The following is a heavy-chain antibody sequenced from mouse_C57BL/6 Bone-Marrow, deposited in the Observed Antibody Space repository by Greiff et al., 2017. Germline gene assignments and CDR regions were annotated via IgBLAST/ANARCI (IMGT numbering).Heavy chain of an antibody. CDR2: INPYNGGT. CDR3: ARSGYGYGYYFDY. V-gene: IGHV1-19*01. J-gene: IGHJ2*01. Sequence: EVQLQQSGPVLVKPGASVKMSCKASGYTFTDYYMNWVKQSHGKSLEWIGVINPYNGGTSSNQKFKGKATLTVDKSSSTAYMELNSLTSEDSAVYYCARSGYGYGYYFDYWGQGTTLTVSS. D-gene: IGHD2-2*01. CDR1: GYTFTDYY.